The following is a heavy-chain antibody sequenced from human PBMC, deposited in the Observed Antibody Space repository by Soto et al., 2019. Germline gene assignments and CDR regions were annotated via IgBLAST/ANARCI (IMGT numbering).Heavy chain of an antibody. V-gene: IGHV4-31*03. Sequence: QVQLQESGPGLVKPSQTLSLTCTVSGGSISSGGYYWSWIRQHPGKGLEWIGYIYYSGSTYYNPPPXSXITISIDTSKNQFPLKLTSATAADTAVYYCARSVFPWGQGTLVTVSS. CDR3: ARSVFP. CDR1: GGSISSGGYY. J-gene: IGHJ5*02. CDR2: IYYSGST.